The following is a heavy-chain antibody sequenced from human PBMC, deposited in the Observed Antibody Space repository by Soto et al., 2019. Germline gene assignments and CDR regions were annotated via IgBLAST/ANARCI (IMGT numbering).Heavy chain of an antibody. Sequence: PGGSLRLSCAASGFTFSSYAMHWVRQAPGKGLEWVAVISYDGSNKYYADSVKGRFTISRDNSKNTLYLQMNSLRAEDTAVYYCARDIAPRGYYYGSGTLPYYYGMDVWGQGTTVTVSS. CDR3: ARDIAPRGYYYGSGTLPYYYGMDV. D-gene: IGHD3-10*01. V-gene: IGHV3-30-3*01. CDR2: ISYDGSNK. J-gene: IGHJ6*02. CDR1: GFTFSSYA.